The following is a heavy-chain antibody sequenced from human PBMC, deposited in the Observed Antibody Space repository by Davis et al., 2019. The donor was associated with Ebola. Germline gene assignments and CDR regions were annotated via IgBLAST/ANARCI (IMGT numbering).Heavy chain of an antibody. CDR3: ARHFVGKLFGMDV. J-gene: IGHJ6*02. D-gene: IGHD3-3*01. V-gene: IGHV5-51*01. Sequence: GGSLRLSCQGSGYSFSTYWIAWVRQMPGKGLEYMGIIYPGDSDTRYSPSFQGQVTISADKSISTAYLQWSSLKASDTAMYYCARHFVGKLFGMDVWGQGTTVTVSS. CDR2: IYPGDSDT. CDR1: GYSFSTYW.